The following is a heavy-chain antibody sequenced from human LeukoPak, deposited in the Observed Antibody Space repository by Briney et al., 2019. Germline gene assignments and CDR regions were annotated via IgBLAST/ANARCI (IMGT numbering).Heavy chain of an antibody. J-gene: IGHJ4*02. CDR1: GFTFSSYA. D-gene: IGHD3-10*01. Sequence: GGSLRLSCAASGFTFSSYARSWVRQAPGKGLEWVSVISGSGGSTYYADSVKGRFTISRDNSKDTLYLQMNSLRAEDTAVYYCAKDQDLTMVRGIPAPHYFDYWGQGSLVTVSS. V-gene: IGHV3-23*01. CDR2: ISGSGGST. CDR3: AKDQDLTMVRGIPAPHYFDY.